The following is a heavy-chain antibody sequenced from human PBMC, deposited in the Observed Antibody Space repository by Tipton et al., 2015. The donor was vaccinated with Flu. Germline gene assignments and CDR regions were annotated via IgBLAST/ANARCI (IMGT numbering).Heavy chain of an antibody. CDR2: VYSSGIT. CDR3: AGGSGSGTFAIFDY. Sequence: TLSLTCTVSGGSLSSLYWTWIRQPAGRGLEWIGRVYSSGITKYNPSLKSRVTMSVDTSKNQFSLSLSSVTAADTAVYYCAGGSGSGTFAIFDYWGQGTLVAVSS. CDR1: GGSLSSLY. V-gene: IGHV4-4*07. J-gene: IGHJ4*02. D-gene: IGHD3-10*01.